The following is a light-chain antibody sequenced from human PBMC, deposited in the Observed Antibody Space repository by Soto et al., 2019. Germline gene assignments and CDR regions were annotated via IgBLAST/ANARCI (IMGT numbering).Light chain of an antibody. V-gene: IGKV1-6*01. CDR3: LQDHNYPYT. Sequence: AIQMTQSPSSLSLSVGDRVTITCRASQCIRNDLGWFQQKPGKAPRLLIYLASNLQSGVPSRFSGSGSGTDFTLTISSLQPEDFATYYCLQDHNYPYTFGQGTKLEIK. J-gene: IGKJ2*01. CDR2: LAS. CDR1: QCIRND.